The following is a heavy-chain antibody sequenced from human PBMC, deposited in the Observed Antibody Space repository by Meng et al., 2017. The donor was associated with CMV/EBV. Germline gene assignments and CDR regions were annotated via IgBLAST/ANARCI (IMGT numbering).Heavy chain of an antibody. Sequence: ASVKVSCKASGYTFTGYYIHWVRQAPGQGLEWMGWISAYNGNTNYAQKLQGRVTMTTDTSTSTAYMELRSLRSDDTAVYYCARDGYCSSTSCPAGNAFDIWGQGTMVTVSS. D-gene: IGHD2-2*03. CDR1: GYTFTGYY. CDR3: ARDGYCSSTSCPAGNAFDI. J-gene: IGHJ3*02. CDR2: ISAYNGNT. V-gene: IGHV1-18*04.